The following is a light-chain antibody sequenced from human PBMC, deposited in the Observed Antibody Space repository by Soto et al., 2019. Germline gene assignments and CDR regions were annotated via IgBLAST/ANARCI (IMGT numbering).Light chain of an antibody. CDR2: GAS. Sequence: EIVLTQSPGTLSLSAGERATLSCRASQTISSNYLAWYQQKPGQAPRLLIFGASYRATGIPDRFSGSGSGTDFTLTISRLEPEDFAVYYSQQYRSSPPEFTFGPGTKVDIK. V-gene: IGKV3-20*01. CDR1: QTISSNY. J-gene: IGKJ3*01. CDR3: QQYRSSPPEFT.